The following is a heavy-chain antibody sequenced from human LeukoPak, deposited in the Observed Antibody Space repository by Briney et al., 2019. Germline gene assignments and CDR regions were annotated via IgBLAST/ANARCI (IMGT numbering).Heavy chain of an antibody. J-gene: IGHJ4*02. V-gene: IGHV4-39*07. Sequence: PSETLSLTCTVSGGSISSGSYYWGWIRQPPGKGLEWIGSIYYSGSTYYNPSLKSRVTISVDTSKNQFSLKLSSVTAADTAVYYCASDPSDYWGQGTLVTVSS. CDR2: IYYSGST. CDR1: GGSISSGSYY. CDR3: ASDPSDY. D-gene: IGHD5-12*01.